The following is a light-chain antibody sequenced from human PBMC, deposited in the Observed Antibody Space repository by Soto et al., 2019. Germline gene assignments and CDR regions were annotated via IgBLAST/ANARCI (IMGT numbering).Light chain of an antibody. CDR3: QKYGSFWT. CDR2: GAS. J-gene: IGKJ1*01. CDR1: QSISDT. V-gene: IGKV3-20*01. Sequence: EIVMTQSPATLSVSPGGRATLSCRASQSISDTLAWYQQKPGQAPSLLIYGASSRATGIPDRFSGSGSGTDFILTIRRLEPDDFAVYYCQKYGSFWTFGQGTKV.